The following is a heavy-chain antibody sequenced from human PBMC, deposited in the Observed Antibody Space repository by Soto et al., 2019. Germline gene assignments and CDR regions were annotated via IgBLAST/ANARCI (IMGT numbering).Heavy chain of an antibody. D-gene: IGHD2-15*01. CDR3: SRGVASLVDS. J-gene: IGHJ4*02. V-gene: IGHV1-69*02. CDR2: IVPITGMT. CDR1: GGTFSSYT. Sequence: QVQLVQSGAEVQKPGSSVRVSCTPSGGTFSSYTISWVRQAPGQGLEWMGRIVPITGMTRYAQKFPGRLTITAVTSTTTAYLGLSSLTSEDSAVSFCSRGVASLVDSWGQGTQVNVSS.